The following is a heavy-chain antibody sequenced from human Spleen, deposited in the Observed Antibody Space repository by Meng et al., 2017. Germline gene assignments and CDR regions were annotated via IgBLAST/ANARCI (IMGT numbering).Heavy chain of an antibody. V-gene: IGHV4-59*01. D-gene: IGHD3-22*01. J-gene: IGHJ4*02. Sequence: SETLSLTCTVSGGSISNFYWSWIRQPPGKGLEWIGYIYYSGSTNYNPSLKSRVTISVDTSKNQFSLKLSSVTAADTGVYYCARDYSSGYDYFDYWGQGMLVTVSS. CDR2: IYYSGST. CDR1: GGSISNFY. CDR3: ARDYSSGYDYFDY.